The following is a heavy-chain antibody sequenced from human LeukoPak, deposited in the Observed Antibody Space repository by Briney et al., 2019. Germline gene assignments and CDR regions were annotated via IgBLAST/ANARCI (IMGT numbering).Heavy chain of an antibody. CDR1: GGSFSGYY. CDR3: ARGVQGYDSSGYYWETYMDV. J-gene: IGHJ6*03. CDR2: INHSGIT. Sequence: SETLSLTCGVYGGSFSGYYWSWIRQPPGKGLEWIGEINHSGITNYNPSLKSRVTISVDSSKNQFSLKLSSVTAADTAVYYCARGVQGYDSSGYYWETYMDVWGKGTTVTVSS. D-gene: IGHD3-22*01. V-gene: IGHV4-34*01.